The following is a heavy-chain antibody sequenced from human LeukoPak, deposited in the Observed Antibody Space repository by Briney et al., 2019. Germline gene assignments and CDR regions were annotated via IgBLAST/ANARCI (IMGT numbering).Heavy chain of an antibody. CDR1: GFTFSDYG. J-gene: IGHJ4*02. CDR3: AKLITVGATRVPFDY. D-gene: IGHD1-26*01. V-gene: IGHV3-30*02. Sequence: PGGSLRLSCAASGFTFSDYGMHWVRQAPGKGLEWVAFIRYDGINKYYADSVQGRFSISRDNSKNTLYLDMNSLRAEDTAVYYCAKLITVGATRVPFDYWGQGTLVTVSS. CDR2: IRYDGINK.